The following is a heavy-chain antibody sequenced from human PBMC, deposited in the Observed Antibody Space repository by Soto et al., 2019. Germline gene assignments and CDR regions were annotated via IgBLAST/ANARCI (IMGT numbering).Heavy chain of an antibody. CDR2: IRSKAYGGTT. V-gene: IGHV3-49*04. CDR1: GFTFGDYA. J-gene: IGHJ4*02. CDR3: TRDEAAVKNPYWFDY. D-gene: IGHD2-8*02. Sequence: GGSLRLSCTASGFTFGDYAMSWVRQAPGKGLEWVGFIRSKAYGGTTEYAASVKGRFTISRDDSKSIAYLQMNSLKTEDTAVYYCTRDEAAVKNPYWFDYWGQGTLVTVSS.